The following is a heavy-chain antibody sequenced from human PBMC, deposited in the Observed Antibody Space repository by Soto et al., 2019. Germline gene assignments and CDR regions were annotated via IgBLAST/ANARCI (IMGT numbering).Heavy chain of an antibody. V-gene: IGHV3-30*18. Sequence: GGSLRLSCAPSGFIFSSYDIQWVRQAPGKGLEWVALISFDGKKEFYADSVKGRFTISRDNYKNTLYLQMNSLRAEDTAVYYYAKDVFGSGWYFESWGQGTPVTVSS. CDR3: AKDVFGSGWYFES. CDR2: ISFDGKKE. J-gene: IGHJ4*02. D-gene: IGHD6-19*01. CDR1: GFIFSSYD.